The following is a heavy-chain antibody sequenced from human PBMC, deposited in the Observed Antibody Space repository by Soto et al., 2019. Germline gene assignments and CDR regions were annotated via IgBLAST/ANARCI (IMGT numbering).Heavy chain of an antibody. V-gene: IGHV1-18*01. Sequence: ASVKVSCKASGYTFTSYGISWVRQAPGQGLEWMGWINTYNGNTNHAQKLQGRVTMTTDTSTSTAYMELRSLRSDDTAVYYCARGVGSGTYYNHYNWFDPWGQGTLVTVSS. D-gene: IGHD3-10*01. CDR1: GYTFTSYG. CDR3: ARGVGSGTYYNHYNWFDP. CDR2: INTYNGNT. J-gene: IGHJ5*02.